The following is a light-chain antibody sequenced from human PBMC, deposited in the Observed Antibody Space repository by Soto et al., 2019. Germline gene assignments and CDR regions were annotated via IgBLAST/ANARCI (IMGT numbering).Light chain of an antibody. J-gene: IGLJ2*01. CDR1: SSNIGAHYD. Sequence: QSVLTQPPSVSGAPGQSVTISCTGSSSNIGAHYDVHWYQQLPGTAPKLLIYGNTNRPSGVPDRFSGSKSGTSASLAITGLQAEDEADYYCQSYDSSLSGGIFGGGTQLTVL. V-gene: IGLV1-40*01. CDR3: QSYDSSLSGGI. CDR2: GNT.